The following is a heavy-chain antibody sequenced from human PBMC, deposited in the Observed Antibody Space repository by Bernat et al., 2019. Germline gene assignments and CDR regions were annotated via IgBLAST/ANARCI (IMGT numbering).Heavy chain of an antibody. V-gene: IGHV3-33*01. CDR2: IWYDGSNK. J-gene: IGHJ4*02. Sequence: QVQLVESWVGVVQPWRSLRLSCAASGFTFSSYGMHWVRQAPGKGLEWVAVIWYDGSNKYYADSVKGRFTISRDNSKNTLYLQMNSLRAEDTAVYYCARDGGTTDEGDFDYWGQGTLVTVSS. CDR1: GFTFSSYG. CDR3: ARDGGTTDEGDFDY. D-gene: IGHD1-1*01.